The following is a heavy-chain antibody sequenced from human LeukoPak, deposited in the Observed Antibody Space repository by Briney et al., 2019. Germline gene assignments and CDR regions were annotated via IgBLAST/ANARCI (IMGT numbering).Heavy chain of an antibody. CDR2: IYPGDSDT. D-gene: IGHD3-22*01. Sequence: GESLKISCKGSGYSFTSYWIGWVRQMPGKGLEWMGIIYPGDSDTRYGPSFQGQVTISADKSISTAYLQWSSLKASDTAMYYCATSYYYDSSGYYPYYFDYWGQGTLVTVSS. J-gene: IGHJ4*02. CDR3: ATSYYYDSSGYYPYYFDY. V-gene: IGHV5-51*01. CDR1: GYSFTSYW.